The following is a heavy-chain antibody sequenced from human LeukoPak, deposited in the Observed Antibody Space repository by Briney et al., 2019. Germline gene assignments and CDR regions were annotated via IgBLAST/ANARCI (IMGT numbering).Heavy chain of an antibody. Sequence: GGSLRLSCEASGFIFSSYVVGWVRQAPGKGLEWVSSISVGGGDTFTADSVKGRFTITRENSKNTLYLQMMGLRVEDTAIYYCAKLNLGEMAYFDSWGQGILVTVSS. CDR2: ISVGGGDT. V-gene: IGHV3-23*01. J-gene: IGHJ4*02. CDR1: GFIFSSYV. CDR3: AKLNLGEMAYFDS. D-gene: IGHD2-21*01.